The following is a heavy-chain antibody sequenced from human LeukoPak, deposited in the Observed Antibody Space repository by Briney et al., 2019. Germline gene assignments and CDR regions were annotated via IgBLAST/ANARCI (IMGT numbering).Heavy chain of an antibody. CDR3: AGGFDSSGYPHDY. D-gene: IGHD3-22*01. V-gene: IGHV4-59*12. Sequence: SETLSLTCTVSGGSISSYYWSWIRQPPGKGLEWIGYIYYSGSTNYNPSLKSRVTISVDTSKNQFSLRLSSVTAADTAVYYCAGGFDSSGYPHDYWGQGTLVTVSS. CDR2: IYYSGST. CDR1: GGSISSYY. J-gene: IGHJ4*02.